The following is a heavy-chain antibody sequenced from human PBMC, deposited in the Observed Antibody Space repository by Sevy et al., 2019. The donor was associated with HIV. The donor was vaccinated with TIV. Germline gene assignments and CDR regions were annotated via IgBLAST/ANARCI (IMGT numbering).Heavy chain of an antibody. J-gene: IGHJ4*02. CDR3: AKEWTLLSDWYGEFDY. CDR1: GFTFTNYG. D-gene: IGHD6-19*01. V-gene: IGHV3-23*01. Sequence: GGSLRLSCAASGFTFTNYGMHWVRQAPGKGLEWVSGISNSGANPYYEDSVRGRFTVSRDNSKNTVYLQLNSLRAEDTAIYYSAKEWTLLSDWYGEFDYWGQGTLVTVSS. CDR2: ISNSGANP.